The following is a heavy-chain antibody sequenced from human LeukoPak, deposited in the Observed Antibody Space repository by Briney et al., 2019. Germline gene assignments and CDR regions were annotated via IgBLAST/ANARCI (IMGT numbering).Heavy chain of an antibody. CDR2: ISSSSSYI. Sequence: GGSLRLSCAASGFTFSDYYMSWIRQAPGKGLEWVSSISSSSSYIYYADSVKGRFTISRDNAKNSLYLQMNSLRADDTAVYYCAREGYYDSSGYLDAFDIWGQGTMVTVSS. CDR3: AREGYYDSSGYLDAFDI. D-gene: IGHD3-22*01. J-gene: IGHJ3*02. CDR1: GFTFSDYY. V-gene: IGHV3-11*06.